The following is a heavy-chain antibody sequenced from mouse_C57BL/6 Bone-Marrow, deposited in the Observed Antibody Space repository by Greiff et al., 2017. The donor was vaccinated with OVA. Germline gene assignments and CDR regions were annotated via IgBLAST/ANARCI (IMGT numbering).Heavy chain of an antibody. J-gene: IGHJ2*01. CDR1: GYSFTDYN. V-gene: IGHV1-39*01. CDR2: INPNYGTT. CDR3: VRFYITAAHYFDY. Sequence: VQLQQSGPELVKPGASVKISCKASGYSFTDYNMNWVKQSNGKSLEWIGVINPNYGTTSYNQKFKGKATLTVDQSSSTAYIQLNSQTTEDSAVYYCVRFYITAAHYFDYRGQGTTLTVSS. D-gene: IGHD1-1*01.